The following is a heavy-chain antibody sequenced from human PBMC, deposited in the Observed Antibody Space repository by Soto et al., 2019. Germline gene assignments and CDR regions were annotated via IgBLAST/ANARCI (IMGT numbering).Heavy chain of an antibody. V-gene: IGHV4-31*03. CDR1: GGSISSGDYY. J-gene: IGHJ5*02. D-gene: IGHD3-3*01. CDR3: ARWWSGSRQGFDP. Sequence: QVQLQESGPGLVKPSQTLSLTCTVSGGSISSGDYYWSWIRQHPGKGLEGIGYIYYSGSTYYNPCRKRRVTIAVDTSKSQFSLELSSVTAADTAVYYCARWWSGSRQGFDPWGQGTLVTVSS. CDR2: IYYSGST.